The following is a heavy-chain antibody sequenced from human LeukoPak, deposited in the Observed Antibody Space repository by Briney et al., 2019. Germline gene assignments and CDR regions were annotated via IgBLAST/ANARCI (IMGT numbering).Heavy chain of an antibody. Sequence: ASVKVSCKASGYIFTSYYIHWVRQAPGQGLEWMGIISPSGGSTSYAQKFQGRVTMTRDMSTSTVYMELSSLRSEDTAVYYCARANFGDYEGGFDYWGQGTLVTVSS. D-gene: IGHD4-17*01. CDR3: ARANFGDYEGGFDY. V-gene: IGHV1-46*01. CDR1: GYIFTSYY. CDR2: ISPSGGST. J-gene: IGHJ4*02.